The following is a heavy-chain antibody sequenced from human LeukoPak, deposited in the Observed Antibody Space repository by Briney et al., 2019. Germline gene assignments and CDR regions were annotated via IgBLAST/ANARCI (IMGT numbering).Heavy chain of an antibody. J-gene: IGHJ6*02. CDR1: GYTLTELS. V-gene: IGHV1-24*01. D-gene: IGHD5-12*01. Sequence: ASVKVSCKVSGYTLTELSMHWVQQAPGKGLEWMGGFDPEDGETIYAQKFQGRVTMTEDTSTDTAYMELSSLRSEDTAVYYCATAVYSGYPANYYGMDVWGQGTTVTVSS. CDR3: ATAVYSGYPANYYGMDV. CDR2: FDPEDGET.